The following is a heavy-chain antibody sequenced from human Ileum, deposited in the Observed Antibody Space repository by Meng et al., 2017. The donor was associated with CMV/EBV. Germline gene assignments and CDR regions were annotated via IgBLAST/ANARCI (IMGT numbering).Heavy chain of an antibody. CDR3: ARARSGSRSPTFDY. V-gene: IGHV3-53*01. Sequence: SASGLTCVTSSMSWSSQAPGKGLEWISVLYHTDTTHYADSVEGRFTISRDNVQNILYLQLNSLRPEDTAVYYCARARSGSRSPTFDYWGQGTLVTVSS. CDR2: LYHTDTT. D-gene: IGHD3-10*01. CDR1: GLTCVTSS. J-gene: IGHJ4*02.